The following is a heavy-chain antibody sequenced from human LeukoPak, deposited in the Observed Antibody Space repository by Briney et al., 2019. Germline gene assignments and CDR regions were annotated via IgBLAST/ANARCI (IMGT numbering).Heavy chain of an antibody. V-gene: IGHV1-24*01. J-gene: IGHJ5*02. CDR1: GYTLTELS. CDR3: ATVTLAGNWFDP. D-gene: IGHD6-13*01. CDR2: FDPEDGET. Sequence: ASVKVSCKVSGYTLTELSMHWVRQAPGKGLEWMGGFDPEDGETIYAQKFQGRVTMTEDTSTDTAYMELSSLRSEDTAVYYCATVTLAGNWFDPWGQGTLVAVSS.